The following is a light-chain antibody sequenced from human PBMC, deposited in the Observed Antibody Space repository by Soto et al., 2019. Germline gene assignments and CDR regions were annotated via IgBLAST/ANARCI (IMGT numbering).Light chain of an antibody. CDR1: QNIRNF. CDR2: DAS. V-gene: IGKV3-11*01. J-gene: IGKJ4*01. CDR3: QQYGSSIT. Sequence: EIVLTQSPATLSLSPGARATLSCRASQNIRNFLAWYQQPPGQAPRLLIYDASTRATGIPARFSGSGSGADFTLTISSLEPEDFAVYYCQQYGSSITFGGGTKVEIK.